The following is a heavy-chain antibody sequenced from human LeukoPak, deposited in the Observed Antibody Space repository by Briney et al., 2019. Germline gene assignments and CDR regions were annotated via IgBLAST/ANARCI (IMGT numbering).Heavy chain of an antibody. CDR1: DGSTTGYY. J-gene: IGHJ3*01. D-gene: IGHD3-10*01. Sequence: NPSETLSLTCSVSDGSTTGYYWSWIRQPPGKGLEWIAYVYYTGRTLYNPSLESRVTISVDTSKTQFSLTVTSVTAADTAVHYCARHMSVSYDAFDLWGRGTTVTVSS. CDR2: VYYTGRT. CDR3: ARHMSVSYDAFDL. V-gene: IGHV4-59*08.